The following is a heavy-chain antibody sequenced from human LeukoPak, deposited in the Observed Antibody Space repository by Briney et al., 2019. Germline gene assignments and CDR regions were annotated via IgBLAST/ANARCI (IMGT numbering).Heavy chain of an antibody. CDR1: GFTFSSYA. V-gene: IGHV3-23*01. D-gene: IGHD6-19*01. CDR2: ISGSGGST. J-gene: IGHJ4*02. CDR3: ARDISSGWSFDY. Sequence: PGGSLRLSCAASGFTFSSYAMSWVRQAPGKGLEWVSAISGSGGSTYYADSVTGRFTISRDNSKNTLYLQMNSLRAEDTAVYYCARDISSGWSFDYWGQGTLVTVSS.